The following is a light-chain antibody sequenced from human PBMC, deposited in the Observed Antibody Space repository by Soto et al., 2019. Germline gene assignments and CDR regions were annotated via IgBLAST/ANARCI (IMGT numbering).Light chain of an antibody. CDR3: SSYTSRTTLNV. Sequence: QSVLTQPASVSGSPGQSITIPCTGTSSDVGGYNYVSWYQHHPGKAPKLMIYEVNNRPSGVSNRFSGSKSGNTASLTISGLQAGDEADYYCSSYTSRTTLNVFGSGTKVTVL. CDR1: SSDVGGYNY. V-gene: IGLV2-14*01. CDR2: EVN. J-gene: IGLJ1*01.